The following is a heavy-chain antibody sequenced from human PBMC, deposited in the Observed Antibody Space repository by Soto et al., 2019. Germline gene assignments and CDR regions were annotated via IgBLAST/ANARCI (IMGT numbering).Heavy chain of an antibody. D-gene: IGHD1-1*01. CDR2: IFHTGST. Sequence: QVQLQESGPGLMKPSQTLSLTCSVSAASISSPGYYWSWIRQHPGKGLEWLGYIFHTGSTDYNPSLMSLLTMSVDTSKNQFSLKLTSVTAADTALYYCARGATATTARGAFDIWGQGTMVTVSS. CDR1: AASISSPGYY. CDR3: ARGATATTARGAFDI. V-gene: IGHV4-31*01. J-gene: IGHJ3*02.